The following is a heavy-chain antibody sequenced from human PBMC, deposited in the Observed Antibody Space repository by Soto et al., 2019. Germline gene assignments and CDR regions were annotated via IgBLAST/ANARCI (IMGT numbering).Heavy chain of an antibody. CDR3: SGCSGGACHQNYGMDV. CDR1: GFTFSSCT. Sequence: EVHLVESGGGLVKPGGSLRLSCAVSGFTFSSCTMNWVRQAPGKGLEWVSSISPSTSHIYYADSVKGRFTISRDNATNLLLRQMNRLRAEDTAVYYCSGCSGGACHQNYGMDVWGQGTTVTVSS. D-gene: IGHD2-15*01. V-gene: IGHV3-21*01. CDR2: ISPSTSHI. J-gene: IGHJ6*02.